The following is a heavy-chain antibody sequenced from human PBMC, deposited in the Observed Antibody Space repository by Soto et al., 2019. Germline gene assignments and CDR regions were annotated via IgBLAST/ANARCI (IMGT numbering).Heavy chain of an antibody. Sequence: QVQLQESGPGLVKPSRTLSLTCTVSGGPISHADYYWTWIRQHPGKGLEWIGYIYYSGGTYFNPSLGSRVTMSVDTSKNQFSLNLKSVTAADTAVYYCARAMVRGVLGYWGQGTLVTVSS. D-gene: IGHD3-10*01. V-gene: IGHV4-31*03. CDR2: IYYSGGT. CDR3: ARAMVRGVLGY. CDR1: GGPISHADYY. J-gene: IGHJ4*02.